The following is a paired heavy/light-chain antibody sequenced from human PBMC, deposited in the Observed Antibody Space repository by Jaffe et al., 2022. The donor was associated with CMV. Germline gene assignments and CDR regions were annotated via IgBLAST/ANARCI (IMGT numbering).Light chain of an antibody. CDR2: WAS. Sequence: DIVMTQSPDSLAVPLGERATINCKSSQSVLYSSNNQNYLAWYQQKPGQPPKLLIYWASTRESGVPDRFSGSGSGTDFTLTITSLQAEDVAVYYCQQYYSTGRAFGQGTKVEIK. CDR1: QSVLYSSNNQNY. J-gene: IGKJ1*01. V-gene: IGKV4-1*01. CDR3: QQYYSTGRA.
Heavy chain of an antibody. V-gene: IGHV1-18*01. CDR3: ARGYCSSPNCYRIHWFDP. CDR1: GYTFTRYG. D-gene: IGHD2-2*01. Sequence: QVQLVQSGAEVKKPGASVKVSCKASGYTFTRYGITWVRQAPGQGLEWLGWITTHNGNTNYAPKFQGRVTMTTDTSTSTAYMELRSLRSDDTAIYYCARGYCSSPNCYRIHWFDPWGQGTLVTVSS. CDR2: ITTHNGNT. J-gene: IGHJ5*02.